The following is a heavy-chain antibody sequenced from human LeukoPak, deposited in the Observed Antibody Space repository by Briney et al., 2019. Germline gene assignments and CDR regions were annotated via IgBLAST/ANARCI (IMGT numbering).Heavy chain of an antibody. CDR3: ARAGYSSGWYDYYYYYGMDV. D-gene: IGHD6-19*01. CDR1: GYTFTIYD. V-gene: IGHV1-8*01. Sequence: ASVKVSCKASGYTFTIYDINWVRQATGQGLEWMGWMNPNSGNTGYAQKFQGRVTMTRNTSISTAYIELSSLRSEDTAVYYCARAGYSSGWYDYYYYYGMDVWGQGTTVTVSS. CDR2: MNPNSGNT. J-gene: IGHJ6*02.